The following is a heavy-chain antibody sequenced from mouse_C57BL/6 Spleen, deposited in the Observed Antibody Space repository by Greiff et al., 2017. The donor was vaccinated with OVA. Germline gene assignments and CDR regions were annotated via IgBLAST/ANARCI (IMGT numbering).Heavy chain of an antibody. CDR2: IYPGDGDT. J-gene: IGHJ1*03. CDR3: ARDSTGPGGYFDV. CDR1: GYAFSSYW. V-gene: IGHV1-80*01. Sequence: QVQLKESGAELVKPGASVKISCKASGYAFSSYWMNWVKQRPGKGLEWIGQIYPGDGDTTYNGKFKGKATLTADKSSSTAYMQLSSLTSEDSAVYFCARDSTGPGGYFDVWGTGTTVTGSS. D-gene: IGHD2-1*01.